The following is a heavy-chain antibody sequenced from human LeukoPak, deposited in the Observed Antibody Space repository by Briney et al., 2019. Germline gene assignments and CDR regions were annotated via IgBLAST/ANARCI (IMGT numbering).Heavy chain of an antibody. J-gene: IGHJ6*04. CDR3: ATERATMVRGVITRSGSMDV. CDR2: FDPEDGET. Sequence: GASVKVSCKVSGCTLTELSMHWVRQAPGKGLEWMGGFDPEDGETIYAQKFQGRVTMTEDTSTDTAYMELSSLRSEDTAVYYCATERATMVRGVITRSGSMDVWGKGTTVTVSS. V-gene: IGHV1-24*01. D-gene: IGHD3-10*01. CDR1: GCTLTELS.